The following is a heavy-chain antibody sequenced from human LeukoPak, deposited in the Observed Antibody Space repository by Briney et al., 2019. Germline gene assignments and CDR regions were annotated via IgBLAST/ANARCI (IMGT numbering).Heavy chain of an antibody. V-gene: IGHV1-18*01. J-gene: IGHJ4*02. Sequence: GASVKVSCKASGYTFTSYGISWVRLAPGQGLAWMGWISAYNGNTNYAQKLQGRVTMTTDTSTSTAYMELRSLRSDDTAVYYCARVEAMYDFWSGYYPSKLYYFDYWGQGTLVTVSS. D-gene: IGHD3-3*01. CDR1: GYTFTSYG. CDR3: ARVEAMYDFWSGYYPSKLYYFDY. CDR2: ISAYNGNT.